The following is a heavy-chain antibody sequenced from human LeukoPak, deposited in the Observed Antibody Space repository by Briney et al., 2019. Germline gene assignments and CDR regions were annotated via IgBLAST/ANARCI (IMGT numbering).Heavy chain of an antibody. CDR1: GGSISSGDYY. V-gene: IGHV4-61*08. J-gene: IGHJ4*02. CDR2: IYYSGST. Sequence: SETLSLTCTVSGGSISSGDYYWSWIRQPPGKGLECIGYIYYSGSTNYNPSLKSRVTMSINTSKNQFSLRLSSVTAADTAVYYCARGSDFGDYWGQGTLVTVSS. D-gene: IGHD4-17*01. CDR3: ARGSDFGDY.